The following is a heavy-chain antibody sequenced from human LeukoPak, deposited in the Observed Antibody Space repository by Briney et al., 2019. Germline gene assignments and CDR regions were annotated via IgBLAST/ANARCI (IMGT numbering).Heavy chain of an antibody. CDR2: INHSGST. CDR1: GGSFSGYY. V-gene: IGHV4-34*01. D-gene: IGHD1-26*01. J-gene: IGHJ4*02. CDR3: ARGRRGNYFQDY. Sequence: SETLSLTCAVYGGSFSGYYWSWIRQPPGKGLEWIGEINHSGSTNYNPSLKSRVTISVDTSKNQFSLKLSSVTAADTAVYYCARGRRGNYFQDYWGQRTLVTVSS.